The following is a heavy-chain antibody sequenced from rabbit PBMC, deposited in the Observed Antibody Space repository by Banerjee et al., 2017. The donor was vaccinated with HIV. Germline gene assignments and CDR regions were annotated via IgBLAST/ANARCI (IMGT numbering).Heavy chain of an antibody. J-gene: IGHJ4*01. CDR3: ARERAGYGYAPNL. CDR1: GFSFSSGYY. V-gene: IGHV1S40*01. Sequence: QSLEESGGDLVKPGASLTLTCTASGFSFSSGYYMCWVRQAPGKGLEWIACIYAGSSVGTYYASWAKGRFTISKTSSTTVTLHMTSLTAADTATYFCARERAGYGYAPNLWGPGTLVTV. CDR2: IYAGSSVGT. D-gene: IGHD6-1*01.